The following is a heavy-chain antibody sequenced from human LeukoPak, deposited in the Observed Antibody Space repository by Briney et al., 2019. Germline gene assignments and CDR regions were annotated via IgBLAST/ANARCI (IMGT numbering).Heavy chain of an antibody. V-gene: IGHV4-59*01. CDR1: GGSLSSYY. CDR2: IYYSGST. Sequence: SETLFPTCTVSGGSLSSYYWGWIRQPPGKGLGWVGYIYYSGSTNYNPSLKSRVTISVDTSKNQFSLKLSSVTAADTAVYYCARWGDDFWSGYGVAFDIWGQGTMVTVSS. J-gene: IGHJ3*02. CDR3: ARWGDDFWSGYGVAFDI. D-gene: IGHD3-3*01.